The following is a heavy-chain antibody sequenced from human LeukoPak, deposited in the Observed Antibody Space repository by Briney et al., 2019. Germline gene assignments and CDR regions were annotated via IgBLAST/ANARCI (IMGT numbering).Heavy chain of an antibody. CDR2: INHSGST. D-gene: IGHD3-22*01. Sequence: QSSETLSLTCAVYGGSFSGYYWSWIRQPPGKGLEWIGEINHSGSTNYNPSLKSRLTISIDTSKNQFSLKVNSVTAADTAVYYCARCPMKVVVHRGFRNKSGFDIWGQGTMVTVSS. CDR1: GGSFSGYY. J-gene: IGHJ3*02. V-gene: IGHV4-34*01. CDR3: ARCPMKVVVHRGFRNKSGFDI.